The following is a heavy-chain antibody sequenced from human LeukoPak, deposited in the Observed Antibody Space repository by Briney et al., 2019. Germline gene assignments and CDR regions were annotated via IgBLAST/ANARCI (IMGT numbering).Heavy chain of an antibody. CDR1: GYSIGSHYY. CDR3: ARDHNPDKWFDP. CDR2: VYHSGST. J-gene: IGHJ5*02. V-gene: IGHV4-38-2*02. Sequence: SETLSLTCTVSGYSIGSHYYWGWIRQPPGKGLEWIGSVYHSGSTYYNPSLKSRVTISLDTSKNQFSLKVTSVTAADTAVYYCARDHNPDKWFDPWGQGTLVTVSS. D-gene: IGHD1-1*01.